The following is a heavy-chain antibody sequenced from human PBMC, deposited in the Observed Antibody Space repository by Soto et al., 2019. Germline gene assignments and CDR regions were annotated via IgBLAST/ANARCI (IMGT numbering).Heavy chain of an antibody. J-gene: IGHJ3*02. D-gene: IGHD3-22*01. CDR3: AKQDDRGALEI. CDR1: GKAFTSFW. V-gene: IGHV5-51*01. Sequence: RGESLKISCKISGKAFTSFWVVWVRQMPGRGLEWMGNIYPGDSDTRYTPPFQGQVTISADKSTNTAYLQWHSLQASDTALYYCAKQDDRGALEIWGKGTKVTVSS. CDR2: IYPGDSDT.